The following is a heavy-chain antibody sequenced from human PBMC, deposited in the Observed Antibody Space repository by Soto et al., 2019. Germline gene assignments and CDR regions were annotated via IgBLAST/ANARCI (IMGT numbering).Heavy chain of an antibody. CDR3: ARDLEYSSGGYGNYADY. CDR1: GFTVSSNY. Sequence: PGWSLRLSCAASGFTVSSNYMSWVRQAPGKGLEWVSCIYSGGSTYYADSEKGRFTISRDNSKNTLYLQMNSLRAEDTAVYYCARDLEYSSGGYGNYADYWGQGTLVTVCS. D-gene: IGHD6-19*01. V-gene: IGHV3-66*01. J-gene: IGHJ4*02. CDR2: IYSGGST.